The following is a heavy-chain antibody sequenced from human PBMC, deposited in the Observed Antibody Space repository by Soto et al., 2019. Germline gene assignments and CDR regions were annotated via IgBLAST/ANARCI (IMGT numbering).Heavy chain of an antibody. J-gene: IGHJ4*02. CDR2: ISWNGDT. V-gene: IGHV3-43*01. D-gene: IGHD6-13*01. CDR3: AKDLVRYRSSWYSFDH. CDR1: GFTFNDYS. Sequence: PGGSLRLSCAAPGFTFNDYSMHWVRQAPGKGLEWVSLISWNGDTYYADSVKGRFTISRDNTKNSLYLQMNSLRTEDTALYYCAKDLVRYRSSWYSFDHWGQGTLVTVS.